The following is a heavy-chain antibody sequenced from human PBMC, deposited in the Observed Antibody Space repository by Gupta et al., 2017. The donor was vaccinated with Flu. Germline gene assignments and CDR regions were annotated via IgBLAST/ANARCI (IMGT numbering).Heavy chain of an antibody. J-gene: IGHJ6*02. V-gene: IGHV4-34*01. CDR1: GGSFSGYY. CDR3: ARYSHRDTSALFFYYYYHGLDV. D-gene: IGHD3-22*01. Sequence: QVQLQQWGAGLLKPSETLSLTCAVYGGSFSGYYWRWFRQPPGKGREWIGEINHSGRTNYRASLKSRVSISLDTSKNQFSLNLRSVTAADTAVYYCARYSHRDTSALFFYYYYHGLDVWGQGTTVTVSS. CDR2: INHSGRT.